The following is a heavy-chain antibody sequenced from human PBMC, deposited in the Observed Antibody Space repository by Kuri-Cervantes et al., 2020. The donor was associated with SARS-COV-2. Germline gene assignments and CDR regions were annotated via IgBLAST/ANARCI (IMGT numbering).Heavy chain of an antibody. D-gene: IGHD3-22*01. CDR2: IIPILGTA. V-gene: IGHV1-69*13. CDR3: ALGYWGSGYPRYYYYMDV. Sequence: SVKVSCKASGGTFSSYAISWVRQAPGQGLEWMGGIIPILGTANYAQKFQGRVTTTADESTSTAYMELSSLRSEDTAVYYCALGYWGSGYPRYYYYMDVWGKGTMVTVSS. J-gene: IGHJ6*03. CDR1: GGTFSSYA.